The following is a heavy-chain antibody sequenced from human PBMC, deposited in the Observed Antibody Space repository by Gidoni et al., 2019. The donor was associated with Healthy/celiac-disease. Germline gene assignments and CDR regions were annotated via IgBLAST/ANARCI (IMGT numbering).Heavy chain of an antibody. CDR1: GGTFSSYS. CDR3: ARGGKGDY. CDR2: TIPILGIA. V-gene: IGHV1-69*02. J-gene: IGHJ4*02. Sequence: QAQLVQSGAEVKKPGSSVKVACKASGGTFSSYSISWVRQVPGQGLEWMGRTIPILGIANCAQKFQGRVTITADTSTSTAYMELSSLRSEDTAVYYCARGGKGDYWGQGTLVTVSS.